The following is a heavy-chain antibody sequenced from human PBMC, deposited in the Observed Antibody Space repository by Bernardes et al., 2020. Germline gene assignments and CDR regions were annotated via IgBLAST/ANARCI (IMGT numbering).Heavy chain of an antibody. V-gene: IGHV4-39*01. CDR1: GGSISSSSYY. CDR2: IYYSGST. D-gene: IGHD4-17*01. Sequence: SETLSLTCTVSGGSISSSSYYWGWIRQPPGKGLEWIGSIYYSGSTYYNPSLKSRVTISVDTSKNQFSLKLSSVTAADTAVYYCARISTVTTDYYYGMDVWGQGTTVTVSS. CDR3: ARISTVTTDYYYGMDV. J-gene: IGHJ6*02.